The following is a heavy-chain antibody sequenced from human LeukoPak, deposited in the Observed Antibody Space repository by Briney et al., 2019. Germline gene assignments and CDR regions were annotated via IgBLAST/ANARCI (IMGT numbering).Heavy chain of an antibody. CDR1: GGSISSGGYS. V-gene: IGHV4-30-2*01. CDR3: ARDLMGYFDY. J-gene: IGHJ4*02. Sequence: SETLSLTCAVSGGSISSGGYSWSRIRQPPGKGLEWIGYIYHSGSTYYNPSLKSRVTISVDRSKNQFSLKLSSVTAADTAVYYCARDLMGYFDYWGQGTLVTVSS. CDR2: IYHSGST.